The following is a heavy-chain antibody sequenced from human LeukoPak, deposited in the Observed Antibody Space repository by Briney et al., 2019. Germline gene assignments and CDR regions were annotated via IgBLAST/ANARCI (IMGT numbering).Heavy chain of an antibody. CDR2: ISSTGGTT. Sequence: PGGSLRLSCAASGITFSSYGMSWVRQAPGKGLEWVSSISSTGGTTYYADSVKGRFTISRDNSKNTLYLQMNSLRAEDTALYYCAKDVSGDFYYGSGSYFGGDYWGQGTLVTVSS. CDR3: AKDVSGDFYYGSGSYFGGDY. V-gene: IGHV3-23*01. CDR1: GITFSSYG. D-gene: IGHD3-10*01. J-gene: IGHJ4*02.